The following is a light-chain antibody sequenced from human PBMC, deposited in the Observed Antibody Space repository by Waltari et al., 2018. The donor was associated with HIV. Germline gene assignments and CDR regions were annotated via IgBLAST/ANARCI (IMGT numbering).Light chain of an antibody. Sequence: AIRMTQSPSSFSASTGDRVTISCRASQGVSSYLAWYQQKPGKAPKLLIYGASTLQSGVPSRFSGSGSVTNFTLTISCLQSEDFATYFCQQYYTYPWTFGQGTKVEIK. V-gene: IGKV1-8*01. J-gene: IGKJ1*01. CDR3: QQYYTYPWT. CDR1: QGVSSY. CDR2: GAS.